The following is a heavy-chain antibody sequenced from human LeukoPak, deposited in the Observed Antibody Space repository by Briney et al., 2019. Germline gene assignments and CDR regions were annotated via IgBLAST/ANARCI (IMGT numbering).Heavy chain of an antibody. J-gene: IGHJ4*02. V-gene: IGHV4-59*12. CDR2: IYYSGST. Sequence: PSETLSLTCTVSGGSISSYYWSWIRQPPGKGLEWIGYIYYSGSTNYNPSLKSRVTISVDTSKNQFSLKLSSVTAADTAVYYCARGDPYDYVWGSYRYKYDYWGQGTLVTVSS. CDR3: ARGDPYDYVWGSYRYKYDY. D-gene: IGHD3-16*02. CDR1: GGSISSYY.